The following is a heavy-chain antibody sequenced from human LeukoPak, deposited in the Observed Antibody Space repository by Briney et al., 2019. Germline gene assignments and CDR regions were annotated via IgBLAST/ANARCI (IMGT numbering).Heavy chain of an antibody. CDR1: GGSISSGGYS. CDR2: IYHSGST. CDR3: ASGLGGSGYYSDY. D-gene: IGHD3-22*01. Sequence: SETLSLTCAVSGGSISSGGYSWSWIRQPPGKGLEWIGYIYHSGSTYYNPSLKSRVTISVDRSKNQFSLKLSSVTAADTAVYYCASGLGGSGYYSDYWGQGTLVTVSS. J-gene: IGHJ4*02. V-gene: IGHV4-30-2*01.